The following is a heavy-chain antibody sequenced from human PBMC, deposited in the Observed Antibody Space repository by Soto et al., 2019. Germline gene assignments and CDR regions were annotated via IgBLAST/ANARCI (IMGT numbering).Heavy chain of an antibody. J-gene: IGHJ6*02. CDR3: AKVRLDCGGECQDPYGMDV. Sequence: GGSLRLACAASGFTFISYGMHWVRQAPGKGLEGVAVISYDGSNKYYADSVKGRFTISRDNSKNTLYLQMNSLRAEDTAVYYCAKVRLDCGGECQDPYGMDVWGQGTTVTVSS. V-gene: IGHV3-30*18. CDR2: ISYDGSNK. D-gene: IGHD2-21*01. CDR1: GFTFISYG.